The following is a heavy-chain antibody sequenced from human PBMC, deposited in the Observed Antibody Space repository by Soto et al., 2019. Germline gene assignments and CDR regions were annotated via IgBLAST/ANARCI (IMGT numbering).Heavy chain of an antibody. CDR2: ISAYNGNT. J-gene: IGHJ6*02. Sequence: QVQLVQSGAEVKKPGASVKVSCKASGYTFTSYGISWVRQAPGQGLEWMGCISAYNGNTNYAQKLQGRVTMAADTSTSTAYMELRRLRSDDTAVYYCARDRGAYGMDVWGQGTTVTVSS. CDR1: GYTFTSYG. CDR3: ARDRGAYGMDV. V-gene: IGHV1-18*01.